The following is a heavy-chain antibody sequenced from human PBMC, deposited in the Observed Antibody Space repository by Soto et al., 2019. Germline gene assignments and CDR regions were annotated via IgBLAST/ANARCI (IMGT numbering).Heavy chain of an antibody. V-gene: IGHV3-21*01. Sequence: GGSLRLSCAASGFSFGSYALSWVRQAPGKGLEWVSSISSSSSYIYYADSVKGRFTISRDNAKNSLSLQMNSLRAEDTAVYYCARVAVEQQLVWYFDYWGQG. J-gene: IGHJ4*02. CDR1: GFSFGSYA. D-gene: IGHD6-13*01. CDR2: ISSSSSYI. CDR3: ARVAVEQQLVWYFDY.